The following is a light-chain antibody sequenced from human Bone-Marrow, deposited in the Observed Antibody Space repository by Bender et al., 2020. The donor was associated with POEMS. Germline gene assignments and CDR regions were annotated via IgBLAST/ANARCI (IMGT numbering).Light chain of an antibody. CDR1: SSNIGAGYD. CDR2: GND. CDR3: AVWDDSLNGWV. J-gene: IGLJ3*02. V-gene: IGLV1-40*01. Sequence: QSVLTQPPSVSGAPGQRVTVSCTGSSSNIGAGYDVNWYQQLPGTAPKLLIYGNDNRASGVPDRFSGSKSGTSASLAITGLQAEDEADYYCAVWDDSLNGWVFGGGTKLTVL.